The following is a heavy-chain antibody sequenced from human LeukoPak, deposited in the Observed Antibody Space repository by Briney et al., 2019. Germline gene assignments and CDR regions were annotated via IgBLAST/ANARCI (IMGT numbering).Heavy chain of an antibody. CDR2: IYYTGST. CDR3: ARLSGRDYYFDY. CDR1: GGSISSYY. J-gene: IGHJ4*02. Sequence: SETLSLTCTVSGGSISSYYWSWIRQPPGKGLEWIGYIYYTGSTNYNPSLKSRVTISVDTSKNQFSLKLSSVTAADTAVYYCARLSGRDYYFDYWGQGTLVTVSS. D-gene: IGHD3-10*01. V-gene: IGHV4-59*01.